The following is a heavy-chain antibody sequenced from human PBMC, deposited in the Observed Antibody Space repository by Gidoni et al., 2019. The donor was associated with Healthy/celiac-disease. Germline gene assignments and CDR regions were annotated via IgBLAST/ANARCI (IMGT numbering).Heavy chain of an antibody. V-gene: IGHV4-30-2*01. CDR2: IYHSGST. CDR1: GGSISSGGYS. CDR3: ARGYYDILTGYYNRDAFDI. J-gene: IGHJ3*02. Sequence: QLQLQESGSGLVKPSQTLSLTCAVSGGSISSGGYSWSWIRQPPGKGLEWIGYIYHSGSTYYNPSLKSRVTISVDRSKNQFSLKLSSVTAADTAVYYCARGYYDILTGYYNRDAFDIWGQGTMVTVSS. D-gene: IGHD3-9*01.